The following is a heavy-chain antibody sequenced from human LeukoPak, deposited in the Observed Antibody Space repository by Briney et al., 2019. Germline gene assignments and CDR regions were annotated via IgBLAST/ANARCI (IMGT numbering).Heavy chain of an antibody. Sequence: GRSLRLSCAASGFTFDDYAMHWVRQAPGKGLEWVSGISWNSGSIGYADSVKGRFTISRDNAKNSLYLQMNSLRDEDTAVYYCARDSSDAYNPEPGYWGQGTLVTVSS. CDR3: ARDSSDAYNPEPGY. V-gene: IGHV3-9*01. J-gene: IGHJ4*02. CDR1: GFTFDDYA. D-gene: IGHD5-24*01. CDR2: ISWNSGSI.